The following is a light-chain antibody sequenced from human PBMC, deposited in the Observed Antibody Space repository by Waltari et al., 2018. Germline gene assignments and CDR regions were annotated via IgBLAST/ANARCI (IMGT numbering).Light chain of an antibody. CDR3: NSYAGSSSWV. V-gene: IGLV2-14*01. CDR1: SSDVGFYNY. J-gene: IGLJ3*02. Sequence: QSALTQPASVSGSPGQSITISCTGTSSDVGFYNYVSWYQQHPGKAPKLMIYDVSELPSGVSNLFSGSKSGNTASLTISGLQAEDEADYYCNSYAGSSSWVFGGGTKLTVL. CDR2: DVS.